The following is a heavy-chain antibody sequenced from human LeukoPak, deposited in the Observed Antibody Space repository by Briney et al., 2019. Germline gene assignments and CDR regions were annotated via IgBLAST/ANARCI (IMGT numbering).Heavy chain of an antibody. CDR1: GFTYSRYW. CDR3: ASQADSAYGDYN. V-gene: IGHV3-74*01. Sequence: GWSLRLSCAASGFTYSRYWMHWVRQVPGKGLVWVARIKGDESYTFYADSVKGRFTISRDNAKNTLYLQMNSLRAEDTAVYYCASQADSAYGDYNWGQGTLVTVSS. D-gene: IGHD4-17*01. CDR2: IKGDESYT. J-gene: IGHJ4*02.